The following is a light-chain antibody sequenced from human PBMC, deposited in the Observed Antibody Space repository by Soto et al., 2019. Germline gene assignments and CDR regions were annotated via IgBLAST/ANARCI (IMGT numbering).Light chain of an antibody. Sequence: DIQMTQSPSSLSASVGDRVTITCRASQSISTYVNWYQHKPGKAPNLLIYDASSLLSGVPSRFSGSGSGTDFTLTISSLQPEDFSTYYCQQSDSIPYTFGQGTKLEI. J-gene: IGKJ2*01. CDR3: QQSDSIPYT. CDR2: DAS. CDR1: QSISTY. V-gene: IGKV1-39*01.